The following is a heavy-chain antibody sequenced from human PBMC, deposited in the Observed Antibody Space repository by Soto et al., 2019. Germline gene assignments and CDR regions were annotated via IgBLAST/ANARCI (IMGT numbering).Heavy chain of an antibody. D-gene: IGHD3-9*01. CDR3: AKDGNPIPYLTGYYRLGWFDP. Sequence: PGGSLRLSCAASGFTFSSYAMSCVRQAPGKGLEWVSAISGSGGITYYADSVNGRFTISRDNSKNTLYLQMNSLRAEDTAVYYCAKDGNPIPYLTGYYRLGWFDPWGQGTMVTVSS. V-gene: IGHV3-23*01. CDR1: GFTFSSYA. CDR2: ISGSGGIT. J-gene: IGHJ5*02.